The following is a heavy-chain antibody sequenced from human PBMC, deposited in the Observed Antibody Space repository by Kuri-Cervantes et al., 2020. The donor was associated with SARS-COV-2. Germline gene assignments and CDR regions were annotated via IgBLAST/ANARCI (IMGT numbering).Heavy chain of an antibody. V-gene: IGHV3-30-3*01. D-gene: IGHD3-3*01. CDR2: ISYDGSNK. Sequence: GGSLRLSCAASGFTFSSYAMHWVRQAPGKGLEWVAVISYDGSNKYYADSVKGRFTISRDNSKNTLYLQMNSLRAEDTAVYYCARGWSGYSLYYFDYWGQGTLVTVSS. CDR3: ARGWSGYSLYYFDY. J-gene: IGHJ4*02. CDR1: GFTFSSYA.